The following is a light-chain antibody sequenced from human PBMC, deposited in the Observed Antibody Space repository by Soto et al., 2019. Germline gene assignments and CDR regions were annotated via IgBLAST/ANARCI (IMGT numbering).Light chain of an antibody. J-gene: IGKJ1*01. CDR1: QSVSSSY. CDR2: GTS. V-gene: IGKV3-20*01. Sequence: EIVLTQSPGTLSFSPWERSTLSCRASQSVSSSYLAWYQHKPGQAPRLLISGTSSRATGIPDRFSGSGAGTDFTLTISRLEPEDFAVYYCQQYGTTPWTFGQGTKVDIK. CDR3: QQYGTTPWT.